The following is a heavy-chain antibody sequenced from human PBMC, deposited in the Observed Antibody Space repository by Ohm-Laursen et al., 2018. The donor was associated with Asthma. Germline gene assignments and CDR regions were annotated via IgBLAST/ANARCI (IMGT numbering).Heavy chain of an antibody. J-gene: IGHJ4*02. CDR1: GGSISSYY. D-gene: IGHD3-22*01. CDR3: AGSSSGYYYY. CDR2: IYYSGST. V-gene: IGHV4-59*01. Sequence: GTLSLTCTVSGGSISSYYWSWIRQPPGKGLEWIGYIYYSGSTNYNPSLKSRVTISVDTSKNQFSLKLSSVTAADTAVYYCAGSSSGYYYYWGQGTLVTVSS.